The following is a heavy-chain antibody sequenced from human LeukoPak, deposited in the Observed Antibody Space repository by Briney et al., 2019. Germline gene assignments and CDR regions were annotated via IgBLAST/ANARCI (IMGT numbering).Heavy chain of an antibody. Sequence: SVTVRCLPSRWTFRNYYISWVRPAPAQAREWMGRIIPILGIANHAQKLQGRVTITADKSTSTAYMELSSLRSEDTAVYYCAREGNSSTVSFDPRGQGTLVTVSS. J-gene: IGHJ5*02. CDR3: AREGNSSTVSFDP. D-gene: IGHD6-13*01. V-gene: IGHV1-69*04. CDR1: RWTFRNYY. CDR2: IIPILGIA.